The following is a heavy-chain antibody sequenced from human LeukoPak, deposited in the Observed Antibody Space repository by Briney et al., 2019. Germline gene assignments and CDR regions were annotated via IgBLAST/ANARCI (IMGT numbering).Heavy chain of an antibody. D-gene: IGHD2-21*01. CDR2: IIPIFGTA. J-gene: IGHJ4*02. CDR3: ARFSLWRFQYYFDY. CDR1: GGTFSSYA. Sequence: GASVKVSCKASGGTFSSYATSWVRQAPGQGLEWMGGIIPIFGTANYAQKFQGRVTITTDESTSTAYMELSSPRSEDTAVYYCARFSLWRFQYYFDYWGQGTLVTVSS. V-gene: IGHV1-69*05.